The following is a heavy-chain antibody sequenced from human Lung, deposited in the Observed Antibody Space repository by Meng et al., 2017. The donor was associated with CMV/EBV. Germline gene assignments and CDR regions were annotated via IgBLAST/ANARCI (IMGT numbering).Heavy chain of an antibody. J-gene: IGHJ5*02. D-gene: IGHD3-22*01. CDR2: IRSKAYGGTT. CDR3: TREPYYYDSSGYYYGFDP. CDR1: GFTFGYYA. V-gene: IGHV3-49*04. Sequence: GGSLRLSCTASGFTFGYYAMSWVRQAPGKGLEWVGFIRSKAYGGTTEYAASVKGRFTISRDDSKSIAYLQMNSLKTEDTAVYYCTREPYYYDSSGYYYGFDPWGQGTLVTVSS.